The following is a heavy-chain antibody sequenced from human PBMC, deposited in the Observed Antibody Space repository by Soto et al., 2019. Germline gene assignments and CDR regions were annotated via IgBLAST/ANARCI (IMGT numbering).Heavy chain of an antibody. V-gene: IGHV1-46*01. CDR1: GYTLTSHY. CDR2: INPSGVSK. Sequence: ASVKVSCKASGYTLTSHYIHWVRQAPGQGLEWMGIINPSGVSKTYAQEFQGRITMTRDTSTSTVYMELSSLRSQDTAVYYCARAPSWHGLDVWGQGTTVTVSS. J-gene: IGHJ6*02. CDR3: ARAPSWHGLDV.